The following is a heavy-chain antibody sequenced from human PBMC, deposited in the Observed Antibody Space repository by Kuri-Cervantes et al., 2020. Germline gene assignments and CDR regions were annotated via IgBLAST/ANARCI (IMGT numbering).Heavy chain of an antibody. CDR3: ARWGSGWYYFDY. J-gene: IGHJ4*02. Sequence: SETLSLTCTVSGGSISSGDYYWSWIRQPPGKGLEWIGEIYHSGSTNYNPSLKSRVTISVDKSKNQFSLKLSSVAAADTAVYYCARWGSGWYYFDYWGQGTLVTVSS. D-gene: IGHD6-19*01. CDR2: IYHSGST. V-gene: IGHV4-30-4*01. CDR1: GGSISSGDYY.